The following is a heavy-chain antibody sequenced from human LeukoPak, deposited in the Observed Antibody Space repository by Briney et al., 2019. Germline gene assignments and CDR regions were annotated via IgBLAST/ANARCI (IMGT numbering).Heavy chain of an antibody. V-gene: IGHV4-59*08. D-gene: IGHD3-22*01. CDR1: GGSISSYY. CDR3: ARLRSGDSSGYYRRFDY. CDR2: IYYSGST. J-gene: IGHJ4*02. Sequence: PETLSLTCTVSGGSISSYYWSWIRQPPGKGLEWIGYIYYSGSTNYNPSLKSRVTISVDTSKNQFSLKLSSVTAADTAVYYCARLRSGDSSGYYRRFDYWGQGTLVTVSS.